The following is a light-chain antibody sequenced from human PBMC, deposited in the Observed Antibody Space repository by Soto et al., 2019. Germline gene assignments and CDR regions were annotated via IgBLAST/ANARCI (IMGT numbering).Light chain of an antibody. V-gene: IGKV3-20*01. CDR1: QSVSSSY. J-gene: IGKJ1*01. CDR3: QQFRSSSWT. Sequence: EIVLTQSPGTLSLSPGERATLSCRASQSVSSSYLAWYQQKPGQAPRLLIYGTSSRATAIPDRFSGSGSGTDFTLTISRLEPEDFAVYYCQQFRSSSWTFGQGIKVDIK. CDR2: GTS.